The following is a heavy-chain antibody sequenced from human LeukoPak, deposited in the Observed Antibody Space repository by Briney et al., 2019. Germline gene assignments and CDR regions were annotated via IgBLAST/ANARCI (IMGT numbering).Heavy chain of an antibody. CDR1: GGSINNYY. V-gene: IGHV4-59*08. CDR2: TYYSGSGST. D-gene: IGHD4-23*01. Sequence: PSETLSLTCTVPGGSINNYYWSWIRQPPGKGLECIGYTYYSGSGSTNYNPSLKSRVTISVDTSKNQFSLKLSSVTAADTAVYYCARRGGHGGSFDYWGQGTLVTVSS. J-gene: IGHJ4*02. CDR3: ARRGGHGGSFDY.